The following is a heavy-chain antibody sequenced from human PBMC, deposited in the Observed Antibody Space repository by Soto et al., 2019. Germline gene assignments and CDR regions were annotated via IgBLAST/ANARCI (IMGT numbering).Heavy chain of an antibody. V-gene: IGHV1-46*01. CDR2: INPSGGST. D-gene: IGHD2-2*01. CDR3: ARALPVPAASYYYYGMDV. CDR1: GYTFTSYY. J-gene: IGHJ6*02. Sequence: GASVKVSCKASGYTFTSYYMHWVRQAPGQGLEWMGIINPSGGSTSYAQKFQGRVTMTRDTSTSTVYMELSSLRSEDTAVYYCARALPVPAASYYYYGMDVWGQGTTVTVSS.